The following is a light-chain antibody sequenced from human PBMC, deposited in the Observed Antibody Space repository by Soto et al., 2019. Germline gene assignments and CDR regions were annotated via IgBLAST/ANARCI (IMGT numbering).Light chain of an antibody. CDR3: SSYAGSNNFGV. CDR1: SSDVGGYNY. J-gene: IGLJ3*02. Sequence: QSALTQPPYASGSPGQSVTISCTGTSSDVGGYNYVSWYQQHPGKAPKRMIYEVSKRPSGVPDRFSGSKSGNTASLTVSGLQAEDEADYYCSSYAGSNNFGVFGGGTKLTV. CDR2: EVS. V-gene: IGLV2-8*01.